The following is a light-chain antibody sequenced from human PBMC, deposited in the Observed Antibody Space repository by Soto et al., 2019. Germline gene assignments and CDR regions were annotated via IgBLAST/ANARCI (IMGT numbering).Light chain of an antibody. CDR3: QQYDNLPWT. J-gene: IGKJ1*01. CDR2: DAS. Sequence: DIQMPQSPSSLSASVGDRVTITCQASQDISNYLNWYQQKPGKAPKLLIYDASNLETGVSLRFSGGGSGTDFTFTISSLQPEDIATYYCQQYDNLPWTFGQGTKLEIK. CDR1: QDISNY. V-gene: IGKV1-33*01.